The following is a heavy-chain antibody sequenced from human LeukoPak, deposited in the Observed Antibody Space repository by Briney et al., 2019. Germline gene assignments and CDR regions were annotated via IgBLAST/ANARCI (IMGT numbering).Heavy chain of an antibody. J-gene: IGHJ5*02. CDR2: IYTSGGT. V-gene: IGHV4-4*09. D-gene: IGHD4-23*01. CDR1: GGSISSYY. Sequence: PSETLSLTCTVSGGSISSYYWSWIRQPPGKGLEWIGYIYTSGGTNYNPSLKSRVTISVDTSKNQFSLKLSSVTAADTAVYYCARLHGGNSGIWFDPWGQGTLVTVSS. CDR3: ARLHGGNSGIWFDP.